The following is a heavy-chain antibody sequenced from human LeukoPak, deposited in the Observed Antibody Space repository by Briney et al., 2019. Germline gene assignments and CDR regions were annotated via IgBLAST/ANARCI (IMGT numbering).Heavy chain of an antibody. CDR1: GYTFTSYG. Sequence: ASVKVSCKASGYTFTSYGISWVRQAPGQGLEWMGWISAYNGNTNYAQKLQGRVTMTTDTSTSTAYMELRSLRPDDTAVYYCARGGDYYDSSGYFLLFDYWGQGTLVTVSS. J-gene: IGHJ4*02. CDR3: ARGGDYYDSSGYFLLFDY. D-gene: IGHD3-22*01. CDR2: ISAYNGNT. V-gene: IGHV1-18*01.